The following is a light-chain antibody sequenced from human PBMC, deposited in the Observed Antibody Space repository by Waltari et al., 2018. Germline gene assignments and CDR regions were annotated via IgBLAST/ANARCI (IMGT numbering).Light chain of an antibody. V-gene: IGKV3-15*01. CDR3: QQYNNWSPSP. CDR1: QSVSSN. CDR2: GAS. J-gene: IGKJ4*01. Sequence: EIVVTQSPDTLSVSPGRIATLTCRASQSVSSNLAWYQQKPGQAPRLLNYGASTRATGIPARFSGSGSGTEFTLTISSMQSEDFAVYYCQQYNNWSPSPLGGGTKVEIK.